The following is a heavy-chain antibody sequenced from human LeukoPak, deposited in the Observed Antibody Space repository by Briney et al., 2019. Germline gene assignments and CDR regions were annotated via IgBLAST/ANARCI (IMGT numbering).Heavy chain of an antibody. D-gene: IGHD5-18*01. V-gene: IGHV4-30-4*08. CDR3: ARGPDTAMVHFDY. CDR1: GGPISSGDYY. CDR2: IYYSGST. Sequence: SSETLSLTCTVSGGPISSGDYYWSWIRQPPGKGLEWIGYIYYSGSTYYNPSLNSRVTISVDTSKNQFSPKLSSVTAADTAVYYCARGPDTAMVHFDYWGQGTLVTVSS. J-gene: IGHJ4*02.